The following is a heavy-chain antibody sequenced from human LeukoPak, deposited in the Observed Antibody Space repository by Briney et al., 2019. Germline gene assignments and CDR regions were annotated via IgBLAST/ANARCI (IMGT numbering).Heavy chain of an antibody. CDR2: IYSDNT. V-gene: IGHV3-53*01. D-gene: IGHD4/OR15-4a*01. J-gene: IGHJ4*02. CDR3: ARRAGAYSHPYDY. Sequence: GGSLRLSCTVSGFTVSSNSMSWVPQAPGMGLEWVSFIYSDNTHYSDSVKGRFTISRDNSKNTLYLQMNSLRAEDTAVYYCARRAGAYSHPYDYWGQGTLVTVSS. CDR1: GFTVSSNS.